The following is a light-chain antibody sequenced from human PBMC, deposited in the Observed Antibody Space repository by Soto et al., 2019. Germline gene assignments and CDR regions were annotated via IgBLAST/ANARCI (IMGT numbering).Light chain of an antibody. V-gene: IGKV3-11*01. CDR2: DAS. CDR3: QQRDKWPFT. J-gene: IGKJ3*01. Sequence: IVLTQSPATLSLSPGERATLYCRASQSVGSYLACFQQRPGQAPRLVIHDASKRATGIPARFSGSGSGTDFSLTISGLEPEDFAVYYCQQRDKWPFTFGPGTTVDIK. CDR1: QSVGSY.